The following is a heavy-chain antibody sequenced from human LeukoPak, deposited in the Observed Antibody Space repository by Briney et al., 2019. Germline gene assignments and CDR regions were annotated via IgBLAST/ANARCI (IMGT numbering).Heavy chain of an antibody. J-gene: IGHJ6*02. CDR2: INAGNGNT. D-gene: IGHD3-3*01. CDR3: ARERYDFWSGYPQYYYYYGMDV. V-gene: IGHV1-3*01. CDR1: GYTFTIHY. Sequence: ASVKVSCKASGYTFTIHYMHWVRQAPGQRLEWMGWINAGNGNTKYSQKFQGRVTITRDTSASTAYMELSSLRSEDTAVYYCARERYDFWSGYPQYYYYYGMDVWGQGTTVTVSS.